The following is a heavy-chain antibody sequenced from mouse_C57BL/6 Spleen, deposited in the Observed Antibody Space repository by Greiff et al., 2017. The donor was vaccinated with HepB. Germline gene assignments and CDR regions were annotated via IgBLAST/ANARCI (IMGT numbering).Heavy chain of an antibody. J-gene: IGHJ3*01. CDR3: AREIPIYYGYWGFAY. Sequence: QVQLQQSGAELVRPGTSVKVSCKASGYAFTNYLIVWVKLRPGQGLEWIGVINPGSGGTNYNEKFKGKATLTADTSSSTAYMQLSSLTSEDSAVYFCAREIPIYYGYWGFAYWGQGTLVTVSA. CDR2: INPGSGGT. V-gene: IGHV1-54*01. CDR1: GYAFTNYL. D-gene: IGHD2-2*01.